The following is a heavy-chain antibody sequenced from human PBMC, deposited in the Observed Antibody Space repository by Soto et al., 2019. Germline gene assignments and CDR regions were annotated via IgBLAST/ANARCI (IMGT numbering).Heavy chain of an antibody. CDR3: AKDLNSGSYFIGYFQH. D-gene: IGHD1-26*01. CDR2: ISGSGGIT. V-gene: IGHV3-23*01. Sequence: GGSLRLSCAASGFTFSSYAMSWVRQAPGKGLEWVSAISGSGGITYYADSVKGRFTISRDNSKNTLYLQMNSLRAEDTAVYYCAKDLNSGSYFIGYFQHWGQGTLVTVSS. J-gene: IGHJ1*01. CDR1: GFTFSSYA.